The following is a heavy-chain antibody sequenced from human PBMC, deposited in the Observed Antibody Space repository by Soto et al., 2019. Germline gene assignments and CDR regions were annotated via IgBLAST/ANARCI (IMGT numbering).Heavy chain of an antibody. D-gene: IGHD3-10*02. Sequence: PGGSLRLSCVGSGFIFSNNGMPWVRQTPGKGLEWVAFMSYDGSDTFYEDSVKGRFTISRDNSKNTLFLHMSNLRAEDTAMYYCTIVRVADSDLDHWGQGTLVTVSS. CDR2: MSYDGSDT. V-gene: IGHV3-30*02. CDR3: TIVRVADSDLDH. J-gene: IGHJ4*02. CDR1: GFIFSNNG.